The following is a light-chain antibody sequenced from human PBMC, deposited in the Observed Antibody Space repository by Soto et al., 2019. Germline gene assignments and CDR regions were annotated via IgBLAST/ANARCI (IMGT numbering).Light chain of an antibody. CDR2: GAS. CDR1: QSVTGNH. J-gene: IGKJ1*01. V-gene: IGKV3-20*01. CDR3: QQYGSAPWT. Sequence: EIVLTQSPGTLSSSPGETATLSCRASQSVTGNHLAWFQQKPGQAPGLLIYGASSRATGIPDRFSGSGSGTEFTLTISRLEPEDFAVYYCQQYGSAPWTFGQGTKVEIK.